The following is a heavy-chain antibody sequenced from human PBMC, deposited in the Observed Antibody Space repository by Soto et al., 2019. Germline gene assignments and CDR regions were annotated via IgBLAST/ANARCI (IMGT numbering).Heavy chain of an antibody. D-gene: IGHD2-21*01. CDR3: ASCFVRDLRGHDAFDV. CDR2: IYWDDDK. J-gene: IGHJ3*01. CDR1: GFSLTTRELH. V-gene: IGHV2-5*02. Sequence: QITLKESGPTLVKPTQTLTVTCTLSGFSLTTRELHVAGIRQPPGKALEGIGVIYWDDDKRYSPSLKSRFTISRDPSKNPVVLTLTNMDPEDTAVYYCASCFVRDLRGHDAFDVWGHGTMITVSS.